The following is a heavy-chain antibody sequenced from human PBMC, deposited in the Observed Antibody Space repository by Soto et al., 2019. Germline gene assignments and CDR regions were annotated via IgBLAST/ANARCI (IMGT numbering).Heavy chain of an antibody. CDR1: GYTFTGYY. CDR3: ARDRFSGLEWLVGGKYAFDI. CDR2: INPNSGGT. Sequence: QVQLVQSGAEVKKPGASVKVSCKASGYTFTGYYMHWVRQAPGQGLEWMGWINPNSGGTNYAQKFQGWVTTTRDTSISTAYMELSRLRSDDTAVYYCARDRFSGLEWLVGGKYAFDIWRQGTMVTVSS. J-gene: IGHJ3*02. V-gene: IGHV1-2*04. D-gene: IGHD6-19*01.